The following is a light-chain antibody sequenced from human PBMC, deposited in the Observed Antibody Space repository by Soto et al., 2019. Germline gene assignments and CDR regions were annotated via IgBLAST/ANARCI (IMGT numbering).Light chain of an antibody. CDR1: VLAKKY. CDR3: YSAADNNLRV. J-gene: IGLJ3*02. CDR2: KDS. V-gene: IGLV3-27*01. Sequence: YELTQPSSVSVSPGQTARITCSGDVLAKKYARWFQQKPGQAPVLVIYKDSERPSGIPERFSGSSSGTTVTLTISGAQVEDEADYYCYSAADNNLRVFGGGTQLTVL.